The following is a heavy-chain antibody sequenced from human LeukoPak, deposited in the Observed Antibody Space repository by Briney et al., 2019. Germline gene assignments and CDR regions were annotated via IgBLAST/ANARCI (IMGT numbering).Heavy chain of an antibody. V-gene: IGHV3-23*01. CDR1: GFTFVNYG. Sequence: GGSLRLSCTASGFTFVNYGMSWVRQAPGKGLEWVSAISGGGGTTYYADSVKGRFTISRDSSKNTLYLQMNSLRAEDTAVYYCAKVTTMIVVVIRGYFDYWGQGTLVTVSS. CDR3: AKVTTMIVVVIRGYFDY. J-gene: IGHJ4*02. D-gene: IGHD3-22*01. CDR2: ISGGGGTT.